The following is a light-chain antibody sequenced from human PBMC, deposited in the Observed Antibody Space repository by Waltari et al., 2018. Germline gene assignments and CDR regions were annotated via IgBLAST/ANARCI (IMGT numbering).Light chain of an antibody. CDR3: SSRNGRANQVV. V-gene: IGLV3-19*01. CDR2: GKD. J-gene: IGLJ3*02. CDR1: SLSSSY. Sequence: SSELTQDPAVSVALGQTVRFTCQGDSLSSSYASWYQLKPGQAPVLVIYGKDKRPSGIPDRISGYSSVTTSSLTITGAQAEDEADYYCSSRNGRANQVVFAGGTKVTVL.